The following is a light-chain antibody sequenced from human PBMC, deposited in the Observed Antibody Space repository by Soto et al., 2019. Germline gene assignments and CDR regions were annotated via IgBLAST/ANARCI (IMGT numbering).Light chain of an antibody. V-gene: IGKV1-8*01. CDR2: AAA. CDR1: QGISRY. CDR3: QQYFSYPYT. J-gene: IGKJ2*01. Sequence: AIRMTQSPSSFSASTGDRVTITCRASQGISRYLAWYQQKPGKAPNLLIYAAATLQRGAPSRFSGSGSGTDFTLTISRLQSEDFATYYCQQYFSYPYTFGQGTKLEI.